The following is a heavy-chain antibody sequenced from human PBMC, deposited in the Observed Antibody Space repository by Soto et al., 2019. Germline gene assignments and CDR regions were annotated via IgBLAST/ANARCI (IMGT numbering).Heavy chain of an antibody. CDR3: GKYSGSYPVYNGMNV. CDR1: GFPFSTSA. D-gene: IGHD1-26*01. V-gene: IGHV3-23*01. CDR2: ISGTSDAV. Sequence: EVQLLESGGGLVQPGGSLRLSCAASGFPFSTSAMNWVRQAPGKGLEWVSIISGTSDAVYYAESVKGRFTSSRDNSRNSLNQQMNSRRAEDTALYYCGKYSGSYPVYNGMNVWGQGTTVTVSS. J-gene: IGHJ6*02.